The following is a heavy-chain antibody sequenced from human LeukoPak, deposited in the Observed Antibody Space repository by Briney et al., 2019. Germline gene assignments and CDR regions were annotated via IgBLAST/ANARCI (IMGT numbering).Heavy chain of an antibody. CDR3: AKNVFSDAFDI. D-gene: IGHD1-1*01. CDR1: GGSFSGYY. V-gene: IGHV4-34*01. J-gene: IGHJ3*02. CDR2: INHSGST. Sequence: SETLSLTCAVYGGSFSGYYWSWIRQPPGKGLEWIGEINHSGSTNYNPSLKTRVTISVDTSKNQFSLKLSSVTAADTAIYYCAKNVFSDAFDIWGQGTMVTVSS.